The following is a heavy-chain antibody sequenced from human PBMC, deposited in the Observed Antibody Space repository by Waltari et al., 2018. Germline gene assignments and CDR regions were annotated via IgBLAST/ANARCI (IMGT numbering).Heavy chain of an antibody. D-gene: IGHD7-27*01. CDR3: ARAPNWGSPFDY. V-gene: IGHV3-53*02. CDR1: GFTVSSNY. J-gene: IGHJ4*02. Sequence: EVQLVETGGGLIQPGGSLRLSCAASGFTVSSNYMSWVRQAPGKGLEWVSVIYSVGSTYYADSVKGRFTISRDNSKNTLYLQMNSLRAEDTAVYYCARAPNWGSPFDYWGQGTLVTVSS. CDR2: IYSVGST.